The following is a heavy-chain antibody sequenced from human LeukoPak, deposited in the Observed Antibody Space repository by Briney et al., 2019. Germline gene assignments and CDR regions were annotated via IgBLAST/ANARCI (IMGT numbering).Heavy chain of an antibody. CDR3: ARVVLEYYYDSSGYYYFDY. CDR1: GGSFSGYY. Sequence: SETLSLTCAVYGGSFSGYYWSWIRQPPGKGLEWIGGINHSGSTNYNPSLKSRVTISVDTSKNQFSLKLSSVTAADTAVYYCARVVLEYYYDSSGYYYFDYWGQGTLVTVSS. V-gene: IGHV4-34*01. D-gene: IGHD3-22*01. J-gene: IGHJ4*02. CDR2: INHSGST.